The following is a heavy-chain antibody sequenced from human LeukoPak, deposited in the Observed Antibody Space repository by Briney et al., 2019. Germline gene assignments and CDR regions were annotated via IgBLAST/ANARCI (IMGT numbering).Heavy chain of an antibody. CDR1: GGSINDAY. CDR2: IDYTGST. CDR3: ARRQGVQYRVWSRGPKKKANEYGLDV. Sequence: SETLSLTCTVSGGSINDAYWSWIRQSPGRGLEWIGYIDYTGSTNYHPSLRGRVTISLATSKKQFSLTLSSVTAADTAVYYCARRQGVQYRVWSRGPKKKANEYGLDVWGQGTTVTVSS. J-gene: IGHJ6*01. V-gene: IGHV4-59*08. D-gene: IGHD1-1*01.